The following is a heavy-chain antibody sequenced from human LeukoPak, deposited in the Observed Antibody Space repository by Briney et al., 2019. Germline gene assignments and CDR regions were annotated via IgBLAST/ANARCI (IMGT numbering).Heavy chain of an antibody. J-gene: IGHJ6*02. CDR3: ARGRMDIVVVPAANPAYYYYYGMDV. V-gene: IGHV4-34*01. CDR1: GGSFSGYY. CDR2: INHSGST. Sequence: PSETLSLTCAVYGGSFSGYYWSWIRQPPGKGLEWIGEINHSGSTNYNPSLKSRVTISVDTSRNQFSLKLSSVTAADTAAYYCARGRMDIVVVPAANPAYYYYYGMDVWGQGTTVTVSS. D-gene: IGHD2-2*03.